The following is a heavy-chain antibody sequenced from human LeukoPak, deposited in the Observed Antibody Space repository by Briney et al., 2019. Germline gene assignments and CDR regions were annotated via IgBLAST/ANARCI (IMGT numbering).Heavy chain of an antibody. CDR2: LHYDGSNE. CDR1: GVTFSIYG. V-gene: IGHV3-30*02. Sequence: GGSLRISCAASGVTFSIYGMHWVRLAPGKGLAWVAFLHYDGSNEYYANSVKGRFTISRDNSKNTLYLQMNSLRAEDTAVYYCAKIAVATYFDHWGQGTLVTVSS. D-gene: IGHD5-12*01. CDR3: AKIAVATYFDH. J-gene: IGHJ4*02.